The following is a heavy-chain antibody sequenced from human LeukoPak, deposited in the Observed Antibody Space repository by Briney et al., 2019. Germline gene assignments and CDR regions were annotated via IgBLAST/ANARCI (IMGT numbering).Heavy chain of an antibody. J-gene: IGHJ4*02. CDR2: VNHSGST. D-gene: IGHD6-13*01. CDR1: GGSFSGYY. V-gene: IGHV4-34*01. CDR3: ARGLAYSSSWRS. Sequence: SETLSLTCAVYGGSFSGYYWSWIRQPPGKGLEWIGEVNHSGSTNYNPSLKSRVTISVDTSKNQFSLKLSSVTAADTAVYYCARGLAYSSSWRSWGQGTLVTVSS.